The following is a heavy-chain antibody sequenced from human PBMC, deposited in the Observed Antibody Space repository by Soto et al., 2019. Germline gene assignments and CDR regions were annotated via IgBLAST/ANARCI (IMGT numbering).Heavy chain of an antibody. Sequence: EVQLLESGGGLVQPGGSLRLSCAASGFTFSSYAMSWVRQAPGKWLEWVSAISGSGGSTYYADSVKGRFTISRDNSKNTLYLQMNSLRAEDPAVYYCAKDKQLGAVGYYYGMDVWGQGTTVTVSS. V-gene: IGHV3-23*01. CDR3: AKDKQLGAVGYYYGMDV. CDR1: GFTFSSYA. J-gene: IGHJ6*02. CDR2: ISGSGGST. D-gene: IGHD6-6*01.